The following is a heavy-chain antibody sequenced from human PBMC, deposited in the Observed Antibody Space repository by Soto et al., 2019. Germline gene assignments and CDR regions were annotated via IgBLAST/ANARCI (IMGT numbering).Heavy chain of an antibody. CDR2: VPGTTGST. J-gene: IGHJ4*02. Sequence: GGSLRLSCAASGFNFNEDWISWVRQAPGKGLEWVSAVPGTTGSTYYADSVKGRFTISRDNSKNTLYLQMNSLRAEDTAVYYCAKVKQQFIDYWGQGTLVTVSS. D-gene: IGHD6-13*01. CDR3: AKVKQQFIDY. V-gene: IGHV3-23*01. CDR1: GFNFNEDW.